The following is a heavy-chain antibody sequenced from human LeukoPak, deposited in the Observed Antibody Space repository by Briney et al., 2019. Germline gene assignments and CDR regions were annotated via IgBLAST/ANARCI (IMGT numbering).Heavy chain of an antibody. D-gene: IGHD2-2*01. V-gene: IGHV1-2*02. CDR2: INPNSGET. Sequence: ASVKVSCKASGYTFSGYYIHWVRPAPGQGLEWMGWINPNSGETHYAQKFQGRVTMTRDTSSSTAYMDLNSLISDDTAVYYCARVQYQLLFEGNWFDPWGQGNLVTVSS. J-gene: IGHJ5*02. CDR3: ARVQYQLLFEGNWFDP. CDR1: GYTFSGYY.